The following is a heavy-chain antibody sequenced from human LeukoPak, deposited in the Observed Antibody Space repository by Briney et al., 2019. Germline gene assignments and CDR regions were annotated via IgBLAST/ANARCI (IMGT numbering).Heavy chain of an antibody. J-gene: IGHJ4*02. D-gene: IGHD3-9*01. V-gene: IGHV4-4*07. Sequence: SETLSLTFSVSGGSISNYYWSWIRQPAGKGLEWVGRIYTSGSTNYNPSLKSRVTISVDTSKNQFSLKLSSVTAADTAVYYCARDRRYFAWLPIDYWGQGTLVTVSS. CDR2: IYTSGST. CDR1: GGSISNYY. CDR3: ARDRRYFAWLPIDY.